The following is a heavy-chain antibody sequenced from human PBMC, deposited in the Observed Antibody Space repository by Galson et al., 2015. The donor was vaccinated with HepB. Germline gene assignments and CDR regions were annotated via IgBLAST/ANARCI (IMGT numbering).Heavy chain of an antibody. CDR2: INAGNGNT. J-gene: IGHJ3*02. Sequence: SVKVSCKASGYTFTSYAMHWVRQAPGQRLEWMGWINAGNGNTKYSQKFQGRVTITRDTSASTAYMELSSLRSEDTAVYYCAREPGAYYDILTGRDAFDIWGQGTMVTVSS. CDR1: GYTFTSYA. D-gene: IGHD3-9*01. CDR3: AREPGAYYDILTGRDAFDI. V-gene: IGHV1-3*01.